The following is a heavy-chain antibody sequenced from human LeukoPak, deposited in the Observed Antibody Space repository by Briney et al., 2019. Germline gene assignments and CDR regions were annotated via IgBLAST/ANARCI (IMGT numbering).Heavy chain of an antibody. CDR2: INWNGDDT. CDR1: GFSFDDYG. V-gene: IGHV3-20*04. J-gene: IGHJ4*02. Sequence: PGGSLRLSCVGFGFSFDDYGMSWVRQAPGKGLEWVSGINWNGDDTGYADSVRGRFTISRDNAKSTLYLQMNNLRAEDTALYYCARGGPGYCSSTSCTEAYWRLGTLVTVSS. CDR3: ARGGPGYCSSTSCTEAY. D-gene: IGHD2-2*01.